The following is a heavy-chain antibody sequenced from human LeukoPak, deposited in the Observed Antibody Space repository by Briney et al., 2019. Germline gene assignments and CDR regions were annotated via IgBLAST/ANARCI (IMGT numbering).Heavy chain of an antibody. V-gene: IGHV4-4*07. D-gene: IGHD2-15*01. CDR2: IYSSGDT. Sequence: PSEPLSLTCTVSGGSINTYHWSWIRQPAVKGLEWIGHIYSSGDTNYNPSLKSRVTMSVDKSRNEVSLQLTSVTAADTAVYYCARDLRYCSGSTCYSGFDSWGQGTLVTVSS. CDR3: ARDLRYCSGSTCYSGFDS. J-gene: IGHJ4*02. CDR1: GGSINTYH.